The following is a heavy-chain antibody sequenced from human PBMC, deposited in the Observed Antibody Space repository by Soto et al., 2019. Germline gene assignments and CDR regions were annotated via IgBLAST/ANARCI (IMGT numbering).Heavy chain of an antibody. CDR1: GFIFTGHW. CDR3: ARVLRGRGSSTFDL. CDR2: INGDGSIT. D-gene: IGHD1-26*01. V-gene: IGHV3-74*03. J-gene: IGHJ4*02. Sequence: QPGGFLRLSCAASGFIFTGHWMHWVRQVPGKGLLWVSRINGDGSITTYADSVGGRFTISRDNAKNTLDLQMNNLSPEDTGLYFCARVLRGRGSSTFDLWGQGTLVTVSS.